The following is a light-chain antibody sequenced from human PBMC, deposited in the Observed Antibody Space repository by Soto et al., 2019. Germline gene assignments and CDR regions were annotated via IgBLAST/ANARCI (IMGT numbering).Light chain of an antibody. J-gene: IGKJ1*01. CDR2: GTS. CDR3: QWYGSSPRT. V-gene: IGKV3-20*01. CDR1: QSVSSSY. Sequence: EIVLMQSPGTLSLSPGERATLSCRASQSVSSSYLAWFQQKPGQAPRVLIYGTSSRATGIPDRFSGSGSGTDFTLTISRLEPEDFAVYYCQWYGSSPRTFGQGTKVEIK.